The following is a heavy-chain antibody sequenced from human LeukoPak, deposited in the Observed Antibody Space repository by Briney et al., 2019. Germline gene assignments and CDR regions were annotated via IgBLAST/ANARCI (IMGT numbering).Heavy chain of an antibody. CDR3: ASTIGSAGTQY. V-gene: IGHV3-74*01. Sequence: GGSLRLSCTVSGFTVSSNSMSWVRQAPGKGLVWVSLINGDGSTISYADSVKGRFTISRDNAKNRLYLQMNSLGAEDTAVYYCASTIGSAGTQYWGQGTLVTVSS. CDR1: GFTVSSNS. D-gene: IGHD6-13*01. J-gene: IGHJ4*02. CDR2: INGDGSTI.